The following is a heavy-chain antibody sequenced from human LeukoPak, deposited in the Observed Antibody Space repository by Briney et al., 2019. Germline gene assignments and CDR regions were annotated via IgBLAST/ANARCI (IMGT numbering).Heavy chain of an antibody. CDR1: GGSISSSNW. CDR2: IYHSGST. Sequence: PSETLSLTCAVSGGSISSSNWWSWVRQPPGKGLEWIGEIYHSGSTNYNPSLKSRVTISVDKSKNQFSLKLSSVTAADTAVYYCARGDTNWNPPPDYWGQGTLVTVSS. D-gene: IGHD1-20*01. CDR3: ARGDTNWNPPPDY. V-gene: IGHV4-4*02. J-gene: IGHJ4*02.